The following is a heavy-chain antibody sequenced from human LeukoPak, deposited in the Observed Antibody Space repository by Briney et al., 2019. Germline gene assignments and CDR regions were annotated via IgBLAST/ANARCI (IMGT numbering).Heavy chain of an antibody. D-gene: IGHD1-26*01. CDR2: ISWNSGSI. Sequence: SGGSLRLSCAGSGFIFNNYAMHWVRQPPGKGLEWVSGISWNSGSIDYADSVKGRFTISRDNAKNSLYLQMNSLRAEDTAVYYCVRDLGGRSGYWGQGTLVTVSS. J-gene: IGHJ4*02. CDR1: GFIFNNYA. CDR3: VRDLGGRSGY. V-gene: IGHV3-9*01.